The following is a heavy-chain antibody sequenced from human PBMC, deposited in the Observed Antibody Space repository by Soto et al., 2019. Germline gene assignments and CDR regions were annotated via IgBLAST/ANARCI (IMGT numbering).Heavy chain of an antibody. CDR2: IYYSGST. J-gene: IGHJ5*02. CDR1: GGSISSGDYY. D-gene: IGHD2-2*01. CDR3: ARVTIVCHYCSSTTPRQYWFDP. V-gene: IGHV4-30-4*01. Sequence: SETLSLTCTVSGGSISSGDYYWSWIRQPPGKGLEWIGCIYYSGSTYYNPSLKSRVTISVDTSKNQFSLKLSSVTAADTAVYYCARVTIVCHYCSSTTPRQYWFDPWGQGTLVTVSS.